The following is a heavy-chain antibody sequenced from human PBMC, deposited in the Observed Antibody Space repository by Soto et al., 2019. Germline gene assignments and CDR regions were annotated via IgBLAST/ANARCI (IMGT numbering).Heavy chain of an antibody. J-gene: IGHJ6*04. Sequence: PSETLSLTCTVSGGSISSYYWSWIRQPPGKGLEWIGSIYYSGSTYYNPSLKSRVTIFVDTSKNQFSLKLSSVTAADTAVYYCAREPKDRRGVWGKGTTVTVSS. CDR3: AREPKDRRGV. CDR2: IYYSGST. CDR1: GGSISSYY. V-gene: IGHV4-59*05.